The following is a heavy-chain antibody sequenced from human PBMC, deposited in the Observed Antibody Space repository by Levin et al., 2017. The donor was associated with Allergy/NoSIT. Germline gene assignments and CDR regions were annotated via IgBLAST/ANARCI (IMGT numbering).Heavy chain of an antibody. CDR1: GGSISSGDYY. CDR3: ARESLSRPRTYYDYVWGSYRYTTIDY. V-gene: IGHV4-30-4*01. J-gene: IGHJ4*02. D-gene: IGHD3-16*02. Sequence: PSETLSLTCTVSGGSISSGDYYWSWIRQPPGKGLEWIGYIYYSGSTYNNPSLKSRVTISVDTSKNQFSLKLSSVTAADTAVYYCARESLSRPRTYYDYVWGSYRYTTIDYWGQGTLVTVSS. CDR2: IYYSGST.